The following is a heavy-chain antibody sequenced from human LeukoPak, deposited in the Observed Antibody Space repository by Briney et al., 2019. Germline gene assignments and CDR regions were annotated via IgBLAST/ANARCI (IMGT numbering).Heavy chain of an antibody. J-gene: IGHJ4*02. CDR2: ISGSGGST. CDR1: GFTFSSYA. Sequence: PGGSLRLSCAASGFTFSSYAMSWVRQAPGKGLEWVSAISGSGGSTYYADSVKGRFTISRDNSKNTLYLQMNSLRAEDTAVYYCAKDPNYYDSSGPYYFDYWGQGTLATVSS. V-gene: IGHV3-23*01. CDR3: AKDPNYYDSSGPYYFDY. D-gene: IGHD3-22*01.